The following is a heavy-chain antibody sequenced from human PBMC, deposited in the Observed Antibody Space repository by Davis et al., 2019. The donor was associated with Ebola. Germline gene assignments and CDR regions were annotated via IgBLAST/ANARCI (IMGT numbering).Heavy chain of an antibody. V-gene: IGHV1-18*01. CDR3: ARDGALWSLYYYGMDV. J-gene: IGHJ6*02. Sequence: ASVKVSCKTSGYTFSSYGISWVRQAPGQGLEWMGWISAYNGNTNYAQKLQGRVTMTTDTSTSTAYMELRSLRSDDTAVYYCARDGALWSLYYYGMDVWGQGTTVTVSS. D-gene: IGHD3-10*01. CDR2: ISAYNGNT. CDR1: GYTFSSYG.